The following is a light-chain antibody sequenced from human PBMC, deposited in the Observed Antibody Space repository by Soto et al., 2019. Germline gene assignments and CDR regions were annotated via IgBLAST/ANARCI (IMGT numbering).Light chain of an antibody. V-gene: IGLV2-14*01. CDR1: SSDVGGYNY. Sequence: QSALTQPASVSGSPGQSITISCTGTSSDVGGYNYVSWYQQHRGKAPKLIIYEVSNRPSGVSNRFSGSKSGNTASLTISGLQAEDEADYYCNSYTRKATGVFGTGTKVTVL. CDR2: EVS. J-gene: IGLJ1*01. CDR3: NSYTRKATGV.